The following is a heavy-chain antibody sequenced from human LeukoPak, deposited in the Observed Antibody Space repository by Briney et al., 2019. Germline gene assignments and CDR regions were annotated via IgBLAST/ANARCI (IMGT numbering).Heavy chain of an antibody. J-gene: IGHJ4*02. CDR3: ARVLTYYDYVWGSYRPDGGRYYFDY. V-gene: IGHV4-34*01. CDR2: INHSGST. CDR1: GGSFSGYY. D-gene: IGHD3-16*02. Sequence: PSETLSLTCAVYGGSFSGYYWSWIRQPPGKGLEWIGEINHSGSTNYNPSLKSRVTISVDTSKNQFSLKLSSVTAADTAVYYCARVLTYYDYVWGSYRPDGGRYYFDYWGQGTLVTVSS.